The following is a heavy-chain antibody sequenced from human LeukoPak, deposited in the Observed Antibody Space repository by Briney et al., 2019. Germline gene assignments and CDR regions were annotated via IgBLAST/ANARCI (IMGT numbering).Heavy chain of an antibody. D-gene: IGHD5-18*01. CDR1: RYSIISGYY. CDR3: AGTYSYGYYYYMGV. Sequence: SETLSLTCTVSRYSIISGYYWAWIRQPPGKGLEWIGNIYHSGSTNYNPSLKSRVTISVDTSKNQFSLKLNSVTAADTAVYYCAGTYSYGYYYYMGVWGKGTTVTISS. V-gene: IGHV4-38-2*02. J-gene: IGHJ6*03. CDR2: IYHSGST.